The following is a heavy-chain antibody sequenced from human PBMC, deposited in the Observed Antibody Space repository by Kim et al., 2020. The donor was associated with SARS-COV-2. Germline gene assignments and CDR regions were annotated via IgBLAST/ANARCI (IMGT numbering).Heavy chain of an antibody. Sequence: GGSLRLSCAASGFTFSGSAMHWVRQASGKGLEWVGRIRSKANSYATAYAASVKGRFTISRDDSKNTAYLQMNSLKTEDTAVYYCTYRYCSSTSCYDYWGQGTLVTVSS. CDR1: GFTFSGSA. J-gene: IGHJ4*02. CDR2: IRSKANSYAT. CDR3: TYRYCSSTSCYDY. V-gene: IGHV3-73*01. D-gene: IGHD2-2*01.